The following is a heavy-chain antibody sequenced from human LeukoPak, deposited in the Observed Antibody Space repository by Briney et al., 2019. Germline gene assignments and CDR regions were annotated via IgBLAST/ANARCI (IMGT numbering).Heavy chain of an antibody. D-gene: IGHD6-6*01. CDR2: INPGSGAT. J-gene: IGHJ4*03. CDR1: GSTFTGYY. CDR3: ARDPEYSSPYADY. Sequence: ASVKVSCKASGSTFTGYYIHWVRQAPGQGLEWMGWINPGSGATEYAQKFQGRVTMTRDTSMRTVYMELSGLTSDDTAVYYCARDPEYSSPYADYWGQGTLVTVSS. V-gene: IGHV1-2*02.